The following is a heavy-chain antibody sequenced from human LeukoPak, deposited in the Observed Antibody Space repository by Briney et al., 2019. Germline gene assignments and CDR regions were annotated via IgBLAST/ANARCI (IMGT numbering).Heavy chain of an antibody. J-gene: IGHJ4*02. Sequence: ASVKVSCKGSGYTFTSYYMHWVRQAPGQGKEWMGVINPSGGSTSYAQKFQGRLTITSDTSTITVYMEPSSLRSEHTAVYYCARVERWLQFGYFDYWGQGTLVTVSS. CDR2: INPSGGST. V-gene: IGHV1-46*01. CDR1: GYTFTSYY. D-gene: IGHD5-24*01. CDR3: ARVERWLQFGYFDY.